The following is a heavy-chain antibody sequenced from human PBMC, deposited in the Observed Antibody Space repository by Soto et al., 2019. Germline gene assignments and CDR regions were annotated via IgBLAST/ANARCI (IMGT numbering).Heavy chain of an antibody. Sequence: GGSLRLSCAASGFTFSSYGMHWVRQAPGKGLEWVAVIWYDGSNKYYADSVKGRFTISRDNSKNTLYLQMNSLRAEDTAVYYCARQRGNRYSGSYWAFDIWGQGTMVTVSS. CDR1: GFTFSSYG. CDR2: IWYDGSNK. V-gene: IGHV3-33*01. D-gene: IGHD1-26*01. J-gene: IGHJ3*02. CDR3: ARQRGNRYSGSYWAFDI.